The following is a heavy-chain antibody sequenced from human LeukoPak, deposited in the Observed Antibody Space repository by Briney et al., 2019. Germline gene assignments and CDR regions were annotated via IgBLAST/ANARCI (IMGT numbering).Heavy chain of an antibody. Sequence: PSETLSLTCTVSGASIDSANYYWGWIRQPPGKGLEWIGSIYFSGSAYYKSSLMSRVTISLDTSKSQFSLKLSSVTAADTAVYYCARLNFAYDTSGYLDYWGQGTLLTVSS. CDR2: IYFSGSA. J-gene: IGHJ4*02. D-gene: IGHD3-22*01. CDR1: GASIDSANYY. CDR3: ARLNFAYDTSGYLDY. V-gene: IGHV4-39*01.